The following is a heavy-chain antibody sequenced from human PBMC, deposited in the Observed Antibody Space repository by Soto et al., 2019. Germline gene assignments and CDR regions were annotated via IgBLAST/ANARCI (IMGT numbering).Heavy chain of an antibody. CDR1: GGTFSSYA. J-gene: IGHJ6*02. CDR2: IIPIFATA. CDR3: ARSVSFRYQLLKRGMDV. D-gene: IGHD2-2*01. Sequence: QVQLVQFGAEVMKPGSSVKVSCKASGGTFSSYAISWVRQAPGQGLEWMGGIIPIFATANYAQKFQGGVMITVDESTSTAYMELSSLRSEDTAVYYCARSVSFRYQLLKRGMDVWGQGTTVTVSS. V-gene: IGHV1-69*01.